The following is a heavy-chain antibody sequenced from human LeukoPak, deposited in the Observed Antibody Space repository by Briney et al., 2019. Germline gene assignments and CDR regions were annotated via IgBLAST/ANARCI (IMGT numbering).Heavy chain of an antibody. CDR3: ARSTSYYYGSGSTLSYYYYYMDV. J-gene: IGHJ6*03. CDR1: GGSISSYY. V-gene: IGHV4-4*07. D-gene: IGHD3-10*01. Sequence: PSETLSLTCTVSGGSISSYYWSWLRQPAGKGLEWIGRIYTSGSTNYNPSLKSRVTMSVDTSKNQFSLKLSSVTAADTAVYYCARSTSYYYGSGSTLSYYYYYMDVWGKGTTVTISS. CDR2: IYTSGST.